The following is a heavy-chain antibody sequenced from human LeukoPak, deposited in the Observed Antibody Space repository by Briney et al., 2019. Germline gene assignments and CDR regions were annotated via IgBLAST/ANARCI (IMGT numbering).Heavy chain of an antibody. Sequence: GASVKVSCKASGYTFTAYYMHWVRQAPGQGLEWMGWINLNSGGTNSAQKFQGRVTMTRDTSISTAYMELSRLKSDDTAVYYCARGVTARGFYYYMDVWGKGTTVTISS. D-gene: IGHD2-21*02. CDR1: GYTFTAYY. CDR2: INLNSGGT. J-gene: IGHJ6*03. CDR3: ARGVTARGFYYYMDV. V-gene: IGHV1-2*02.